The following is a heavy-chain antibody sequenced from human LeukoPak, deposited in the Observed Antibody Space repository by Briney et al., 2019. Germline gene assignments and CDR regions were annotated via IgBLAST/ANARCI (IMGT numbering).Heavy chain of an antibody. V-gene: IGHV4-59*01. Sequence: SETLSLTCTVSGASISSYYWSWIRQPPGKGLEWIGYIYYSGSTNYNPSLKSRVTISVDTSKNQFSLKLSSVTAADTAVYYCAVVGATTGDYWGQGTLVTVSS. CDR2: IYYSGST. CDR3: AVVGATTGDY. CDR1: GASISSYY. J-gene: IGHJ4*02. D-gene: IGHD1-26*01.